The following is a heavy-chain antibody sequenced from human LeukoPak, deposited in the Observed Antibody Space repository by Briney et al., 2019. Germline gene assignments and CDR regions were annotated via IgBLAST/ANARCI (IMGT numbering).Heavy chain of an antibody. CDR2: INPNSGGT. V-gene: IGHV1-2*06. D-gene: IGHD3-10*01. J-gene: IGHJ4*02. CDR1: VYSFSDYS. Sequence: GASVKVSCKASVYSFSDYSIHWVRQAPGQGLEWMGRINPNSGGTSYAQNFQGRVSMTRDTSISTTYMEVSGLTSDDTAVYYCARGGSGSGYLYYFDYWGQGTLVYVSS. CDR3: ARGGSGSGYLYYFDY.